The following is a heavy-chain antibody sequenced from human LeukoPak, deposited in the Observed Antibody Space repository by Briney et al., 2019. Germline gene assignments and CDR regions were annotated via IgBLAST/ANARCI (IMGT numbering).Heavy chain of an antibody. V-gene: IGHV3-33*01. D-gene: IGHD3-10*01. CDR1: GFTFSSYG. Sequence: PGGSLRLSCVASGFTFSSYGMHWVRQAPGKGLEWVAVIWYDGSNKYYVDSVKGRFTISRDDSKNTVYLQMNSLRAGDTAVYYCAIASGSYYGGEYFQHWGQGTLVTVSS. CDR2: IWYDGSNK. J-gene: IGHJ1*01. CDR3: AIASGSYYGGEYFQH.